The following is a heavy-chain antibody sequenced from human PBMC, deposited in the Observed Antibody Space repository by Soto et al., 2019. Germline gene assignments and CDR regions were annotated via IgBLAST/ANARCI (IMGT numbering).Heavy chain of an antibody. D-gene: IGHD6-13*01. V-gene: IGHV6-1*01. CDR2: TYYRSKWYN. CDR3: AREEAAAGTSVGWFDP. J-gene: IGHJ5*02. Sequence: PSQTLSLTCAISGDSVSSNSAAWNWIRQSPSRGLEWLGRTYYRSKWYNDYAVSVKSRITINPDTSKNQFSLQLNSVTPEDTAVYYCAREEAAAGTSVGWFDPWGQGTLVTVSS. CDR1: GDSVSSNSAA.